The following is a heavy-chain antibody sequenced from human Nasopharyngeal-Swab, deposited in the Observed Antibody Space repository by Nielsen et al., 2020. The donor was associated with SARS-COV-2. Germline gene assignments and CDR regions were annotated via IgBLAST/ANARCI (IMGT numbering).Heavy chain of an antibody. CDR3: AKDMSRGGQQLVRGFDY. CDR2: ISGSGGST. CDR1: GFTFSSYA. J-gene: IGHJ4*02. Sequence: GESLKISCAASGFTFSSYAMSCVRQAPGKGLEWVSAISGSGGSTYYADSVKGRFTISRDNSKNSLYLQMNSLRTEDTALYYCAKDMSRGGQQLVRGFDYWGQGTLVTVSS. D-gene: IGHD6-13*01. V-gene: IGHV3-43*02.